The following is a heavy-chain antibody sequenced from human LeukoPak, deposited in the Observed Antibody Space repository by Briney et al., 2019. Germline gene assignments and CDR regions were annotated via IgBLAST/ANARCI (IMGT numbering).Heavy chain of an antibody. J-gene: IGHJ6*02. CDR1: GGSFSTSG. CDR2: VIPIYGTP. Sequence: EASVKVSCKASGGSFSTSGFSWVRQAPGQGLEWMGGVIPIYGTPSYAQKFQGRVTITTDEPTSTAYMELSSLRSEDTAVYYCARDHWGIVENGYDYFYYDMDVWGQGTTVTVSS. CDR3: ARDHWGIVENGYDYFYYDMDV. V-gene: IGHV1-69*05. D-gene: IGHD7-27*01.